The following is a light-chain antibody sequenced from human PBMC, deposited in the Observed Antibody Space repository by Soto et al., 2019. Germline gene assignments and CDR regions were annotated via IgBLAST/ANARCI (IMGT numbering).Light chain of an antibody. V-gene: IGKV1-39*01. CDR1: QYISRH. J-gene: IGKJ4*01. Sequence: DIQMTQSPSSLSASVGDRVTLTCWASQYISRHLNWYQQKPGRAPKLLIYAASSLQSGVPSRFRGSGSGTDFTLTISSMQTDDFAIYYCQQSYTTPLTFGGGTKVEIK. CDR3: QQSYTTPLT. CDR2: AAS.